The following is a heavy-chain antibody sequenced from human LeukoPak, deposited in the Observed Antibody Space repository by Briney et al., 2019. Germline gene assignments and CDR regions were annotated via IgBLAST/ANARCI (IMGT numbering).Heavy chain of an antibody. CDR2: INPSGGST. J-gene: IGHJ3*02. Sequence: GASVKVSRKASGYTFTSYYMHWVRQAPGQGLEWMGIINPSGGSTSYAQKFQGRVTMTRDTSTSTVYMELSSLRSEDTAVYYCASWAMITFGGVVAVDIWGQGTMVTVSS. D-gene: IGHD3-16*01. CDR1: GYTFTSYY. CDR3: ASWAMITFGGVVAVDI. V-gene: IGHV1-46*01.